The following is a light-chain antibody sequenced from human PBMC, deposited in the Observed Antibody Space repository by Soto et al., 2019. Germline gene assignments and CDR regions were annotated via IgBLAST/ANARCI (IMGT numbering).Light chain of an antibody. V-gene: IGLV3-21*02. CDR3: CSYAGRYTYV. CDR1: DIGSKS. J-gene: IGLJ1*01. CDR2: DDS. Sequence: SYELTQPPSVSVAPGQTVRVTCGGKDIGSKSVHWYQQKPGQAPVLVVYDDSDRPSGIPERFSGSNSGNTATLTISGLQAEDEADYYCCSYAGRYTYVFGGGTKVTGL.